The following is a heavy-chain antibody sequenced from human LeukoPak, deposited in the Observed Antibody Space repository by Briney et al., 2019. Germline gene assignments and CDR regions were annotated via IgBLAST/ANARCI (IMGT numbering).Heavy chain of an antibody. CDR3: ARAKNWGALTAFDY. J-gene: IGHJ4*02. D-gene: IGHD7-27*01. V-gene: IGHV3-53*04. CDR1: GFTVSSNY. Sequence: GGSLRLSCAASGFTVSSNYMSWVRQAPGKGLEWVSVIYSGGSTYYADSVKGRFTISRHDSKNTLYLQMNSLRAEDTAVYYCARAKNWGALTAFDYWGQGTLVTVSS. CDR2: IYSGGST.